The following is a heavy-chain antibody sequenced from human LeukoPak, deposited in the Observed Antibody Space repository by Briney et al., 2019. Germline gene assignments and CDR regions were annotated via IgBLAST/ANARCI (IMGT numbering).Heavy chain of an antibody. CDR2: FLFKTDRPTT. V-gene: IGHV3-15*01. D-gene: IGHD2-2*02. CDR1: GLTLRNAW. J-gene: IGHJ3*02. Sequence: GALSLYWACSGLTLRNAWMRLVRQAPGEGPEGVGRFLFKTDRPTTDYAAPVRGRFTISRDDSKNTLYLQMNSLKTEDTAVYYCTTDLLIVVVPAAIDHDAFDIWGQGTMVTVSS. CDR3: TTDLLIVVVPAAIDHDAFDI.